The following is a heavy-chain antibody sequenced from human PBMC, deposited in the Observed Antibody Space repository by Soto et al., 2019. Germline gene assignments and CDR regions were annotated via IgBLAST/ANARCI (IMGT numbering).Heavy chain of an antibody. Sequence: GASVKVSCKASGYTFTGYYMHWVRQAPGQGLEWMGWINPNSGGTNYAQKCQGWVTMTRDTSISTAYMELSRLRSDDTAVYYCARAERSGFYDLWSGYYNYYHYYGMDVWGQGTTVTVSS. CDR2: INPNSGGT. CDR1: GYTFTGYY. CDR3: ARAERSGFYDLWSGYYNYYHYYGMDV. D-gene: IGHD3-3*01. J-gene: IGHJ6*02. V-gene: IGHV1-2*04.